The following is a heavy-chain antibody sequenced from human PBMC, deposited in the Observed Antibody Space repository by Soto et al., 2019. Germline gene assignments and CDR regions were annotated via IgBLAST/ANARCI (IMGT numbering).Heavy chain of an antibody. D-gene: IGHD2-2*02. J-gene: IGHJ6*02. CDR1: GGTFSSYA. CDR3: ARASLRYCSSTSCYKVYYYGMDV. CDR2: IIPIFGTA. Sequence: QVQLVQSGAEVKKPGSSVKVSCKASGGTFSSYAISWVRQAPGQGLEWMGGIIPIFGTANYAQKFQGRVTITADESTSTAYRELSSLRSEDTAVYYCARASLRYCSSTSCYKVYYYGMDVWGQGTTVTVSS. V-gene: IGHV1-69*01.